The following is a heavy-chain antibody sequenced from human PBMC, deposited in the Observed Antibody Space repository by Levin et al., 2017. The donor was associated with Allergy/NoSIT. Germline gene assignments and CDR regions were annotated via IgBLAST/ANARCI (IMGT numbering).Heavy chain of an antibody. D-gene: IGHD6-19*01. V-gene: IGHV3-23*01. CDR3: AKSTNLYSSGYYYYAMDV. CDR2: IGGSGVST. J-gene: IGHJ6*02. Sequence: SCAASGFTFSSHAMTWVHQTPGKGLEWVSGIGGSGVSTYYADSVKGRFTISRDNSKNMLYLQMNSLRAGDTAVYYCAKSTNLYSSGYYYYAMDVWGQGTTVTVSS. CDR1: GFTFSSHA.